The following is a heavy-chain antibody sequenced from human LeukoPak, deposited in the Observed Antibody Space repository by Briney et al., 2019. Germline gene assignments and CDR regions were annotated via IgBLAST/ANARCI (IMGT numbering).Heavy chain of an antibody. CDR2: ISYDGRNK. Sequence: GRSLRLSCAASGFSFSNYGMHWVRQAPSKGLEWVAVISYDGRNKYFADSVKGRLTISRDNYKNTLYLQMNSLRAEDTAVYYCARRGYESSGPKYYFDHWGQGILVTVSS. V-gene: IGHV3-30*03. D-gene: IGHD3-22*01. J-gene: IGHJ4*02. CDR3: ARRGYESSGPKYYFDH. CDR1: GFSFSNYG.